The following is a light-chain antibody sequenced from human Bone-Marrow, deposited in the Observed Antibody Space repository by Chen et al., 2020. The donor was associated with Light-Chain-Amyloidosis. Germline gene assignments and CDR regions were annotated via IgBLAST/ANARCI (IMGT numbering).Light chain of an antibody. CDR1: SGSIATNY. CDR2: EDD. Sequence: NFMLPQPHSVSESPGKTVIISCTRSSGSIATNYVQWYQQRPGSSPTTVIYEDDQRPSGVPDRFSGSIDRSSNSASLTISGLKTGDEADYYCQSYQGSSQGVFGGGTKLTVL. V-gene: IGLV6-57*01. J-gene: IGLJ3*02. CDR3: QSYQGSSQGV.